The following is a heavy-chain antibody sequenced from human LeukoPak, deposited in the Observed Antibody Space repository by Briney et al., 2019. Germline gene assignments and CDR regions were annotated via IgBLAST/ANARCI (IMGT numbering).Heavy chain of an antibody. CDR3: AKSNSESQTTVGN. D-gene: IGHD1-26*01. Sequence: GRSLRLSCAASGFTFNTYGMHWVRQAPGKGLEWVAVIWSDGTHKYYPDSVKGRFTISRDNSKNTLYLEMNSLRVEDTAVYYCAKSNSESQTTVGNWGQGTLVTVSS. CDR1: GFTFNTYG. V-gene: IGHV3-33*06. CDR2: IWSDGTHK. J-gene: IGHJ4*02.